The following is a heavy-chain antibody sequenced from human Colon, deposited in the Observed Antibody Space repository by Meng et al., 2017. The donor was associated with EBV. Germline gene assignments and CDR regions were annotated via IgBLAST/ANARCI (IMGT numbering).Heavy chain of an antibody. CDR1: GASVRDTNHF. CDR3: VRVRGDFDY. D-gene: IGHD3-16*01. CDR2: INSNWNT. J-gene: IGHJ4*02. V-gene: IGHV4-39*07. Sequence: QLQLQESGPGLVKPSETLSLTCIVAGASVRDTNHFWGWVRQAPGKGLEWVGSINSNWNTYSNPSLTSRVTMSLDTSKNQFSLKLSSVTAADTAVYYCVRVRGDFDYWGQGTLVTVSS.